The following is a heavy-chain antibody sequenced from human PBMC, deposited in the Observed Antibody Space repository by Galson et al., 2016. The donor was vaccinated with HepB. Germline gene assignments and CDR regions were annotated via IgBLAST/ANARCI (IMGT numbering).Heavy chain of an antibody. J-gene: IGHJ6*02. CDR3: ARAVGLPGSGRHRPQYYYGMDV. V-gene: IGHV4-4*02. CDR2: IYHTGSS. D-gene: IGHD3-16*01. Sequence: SETLSLTCAVSGGSIKSSHLWSWVRQSPQKGLEWTGEIYHTGSSKYNPSLKSRVTISIDMSKNHFSLNLDSVTAADMAVYYCARAVGLPGSGRHRPQYYYGMDVWGQGTTVIVS. CDR1: GGSIKSSHL.